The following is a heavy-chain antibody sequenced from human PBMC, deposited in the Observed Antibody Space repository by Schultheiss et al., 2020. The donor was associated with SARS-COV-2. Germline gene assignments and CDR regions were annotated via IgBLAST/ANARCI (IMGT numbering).Heavy chain of an antibody. CDR3: ARGPFPSRMTGYYIDYYYGMDV. D-gene: IGHD3-9*01. J-gene: IGHJ6*02. V-gene: IGHV3-48*01. CDR2: ISSSSSTI. Sequence: GESLKISCAASGFTFSSYSMNWVRQAPGKGLEWVSYISSSSSTIYYADSVKGRFTISRDNAKNSLYLQMNSLRAEDTAVYYCARGPFPSRMTGYYIDYYYGMDVWGQGTTVTVSS. CDR1: GFTFSSYS.